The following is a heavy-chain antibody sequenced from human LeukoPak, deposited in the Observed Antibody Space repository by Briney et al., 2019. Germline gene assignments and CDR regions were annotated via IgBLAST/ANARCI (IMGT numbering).Heavy chain of an antibody. CDR1: GGSISSYY. V-gene: IGHV4-59*01. CDR3: ARRLMGNYYDSSGHYDY. J-gene: IGHJ4*02. CDR2: IYYSGST. D-gene: IGHD3-22*01. Sequence: PSETLSLTCTVSGGSISSYYWSWIRQPPGKGLEWIGYIYYSGSTNYNPSLKSRVTISVDTSKSQFSLKLSSVTAADTAVYYCARRLMGNYYDSSGHYDYWGQGTLVTVSS.